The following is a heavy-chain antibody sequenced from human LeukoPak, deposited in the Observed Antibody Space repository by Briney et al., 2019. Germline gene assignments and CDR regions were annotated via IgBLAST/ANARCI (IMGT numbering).Heavy chain of an antibody. D-gene: IGHD2-15*01. CDR1: GFTFSSYG. J-gene: IGHJ4*02. CDR2: IRYDGSNK. CDR3: AKARASVVAATLFDY. V-gene: IGHV3-30*02. Sequence: GGSLRLSCAASGFTFSSYGMHWVRQAPGKGLEGVAFIRYDGSNKYYADSVKGRFTISRDNSKNTLYLQMNSLRAEDTAVYYCAKARASVVAATLFDYWGQGTLVTVSS.